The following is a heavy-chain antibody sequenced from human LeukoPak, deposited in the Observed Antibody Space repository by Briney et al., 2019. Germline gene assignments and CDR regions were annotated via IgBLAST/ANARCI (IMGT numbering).Heavy chain of an antibody. CDR1: GFTFSSYS. CDR2: ISSSSSTI. V-gene: IGHV3-48*01. Sequence: PGGSLRLSCAASGFTFSSYSMNWVRQAPGKGLEWVSYISSSSSTIYYADSVKGRFTISRDNAKNSLYLQMNSLRAEDTAVYYCAKLASSSWYNPFDYWGQGTLVTVSS. D-gene: IGHD6-13*01. J-gene: IGHJ4*02. CDR3: AKLASSSWYNPFDY.